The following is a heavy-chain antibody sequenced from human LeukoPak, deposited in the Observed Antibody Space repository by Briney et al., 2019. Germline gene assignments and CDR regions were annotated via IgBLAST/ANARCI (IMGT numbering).Heavy chain of an antibody. CDR1: GGSFSGYY. J-gene: IGHJ4*02. D-gene: IGHD6-6*01. Sequence: PSETLSLTCAVYGGSFSGYYWSWIRQPPGKGLEWIGEINHSGSTNYNPSLKSRVTISVDTSKNQFSLKLSSVTAADTAVYYCARSARYGAARPGIDYWGQGTLVTVSS. V-gene: IGHV4-34*01. CDR3: ARSARYGAARPGIDY. CDR2: INHSGST.